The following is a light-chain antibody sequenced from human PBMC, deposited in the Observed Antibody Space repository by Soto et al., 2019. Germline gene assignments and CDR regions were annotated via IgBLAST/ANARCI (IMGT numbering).Light chain of an antibody. V-gene: IGKV3-11*01. J-gene: IGKJ5*01. CDR2: DAS. Sequence: EVVLTQSPDTLSLSPGERATLSCWASHSVTTHLAWFQQRPGQTPRLLIYDASTRAPGIPARFSGRGSGADFTLTISSLEPEDFAVYYCQPRSDSITFGQGTRLEIK. CDR1: HSVTTH. CDR3: QPRSDSIT.